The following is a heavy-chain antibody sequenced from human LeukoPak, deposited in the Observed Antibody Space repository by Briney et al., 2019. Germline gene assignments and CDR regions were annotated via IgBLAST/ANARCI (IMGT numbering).Heavy chain of an antibody. V-gene: IGHV3-74*01. J-gene: IGHJ4*02. CDR2: ISTDGSTT. CDR1: GFTFSSYW. Sequence: GGSLRLSCAASGFTFSSYWMHWVRQAPGKGLVWVSRISTDGSTTTYADSVKGRFTISRDNAKNTAYLQMNSLRADDTGVYFCVSGGDSGYWGQGTLVTVSS. CDR3: VSGGDSGY. D-gene: IGHD2-21*02.